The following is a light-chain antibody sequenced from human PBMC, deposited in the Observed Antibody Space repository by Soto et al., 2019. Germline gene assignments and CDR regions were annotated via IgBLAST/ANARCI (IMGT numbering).Light chain of an antibody. CDR3: QHHNEWPRVLT. J-gene: IGKJ4*01. Sequence: EIVMTQSPATLSVSPGERATLSCRASQSISNNLAWYQQRPGQAPRLLIYFASTRAGGIPARFSGSGSGTEFTLTISSLQSEDFAVYYCQHHNEWPRVLTFGGGTKVEIK. CDR2: FAS. V-gene: IGKV3-15*01. CDR1: QSISNN.